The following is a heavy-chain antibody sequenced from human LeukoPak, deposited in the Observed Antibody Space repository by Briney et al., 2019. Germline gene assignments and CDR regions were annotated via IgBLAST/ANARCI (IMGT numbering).Heavy chain of an antibody. CDR1: SASISSGDSY. Sequence: SQTLSLACTVSSASISSGDSYWGWLRQPPWKGLDRFVYIDYSESTYYNPSLKSRVTISVDTSKNQSSLKLSSVTAADTAVYYCARVTRTWAPRFDYWGQGTLVTVSS. V-gene: IGHV4-30-4*01. CDR2: IDYSEST. CDR3: ARVTRTWAPRFDY. J-gene: IGHJ4*02. D-gene: IGHD1-14*01.